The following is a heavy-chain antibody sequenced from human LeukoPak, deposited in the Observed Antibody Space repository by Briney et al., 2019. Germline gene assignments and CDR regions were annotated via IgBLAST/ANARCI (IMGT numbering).Heavy chain of an antibody. CDR2: IIPIFGTA. CDR3: AIDSSGWYTQYYYYGMDV. CDR1: GGTFSRYA. V-gene: IGHV1-69*01. Sequence: ASVKVSCKASGGTFSRYAISWVRQAPGQGLEWMGGIIPIFGTANYAQKFQGRVTITADESTSTAYMELSSLRSEDTAVYYCAIDSSGWYTQYYYYGMDVWGQGTTVTVSS. D-gene: IGHD6-19*01. J-gene: IGHJ6*02.